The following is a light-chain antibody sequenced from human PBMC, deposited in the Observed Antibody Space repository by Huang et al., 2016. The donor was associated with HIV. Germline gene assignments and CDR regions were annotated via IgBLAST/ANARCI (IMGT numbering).Light chain of an antibody. CDR2: ASS. Sequence: DIQMTQSPFSLSASIGDRVTITCRASQPISNSLAWYQQKPGQAPKLLLYASSRLNSGVPSRCGGSGSGTTYTLTISSLRPEDFATYYCQQYFTTPPWTFGQGTKLEIK. CDR3: QQYFTTPPWT. CDR1: QPISNS. J-gene: IGKJ2*01. V-gene: IGKV1-NL1*01.